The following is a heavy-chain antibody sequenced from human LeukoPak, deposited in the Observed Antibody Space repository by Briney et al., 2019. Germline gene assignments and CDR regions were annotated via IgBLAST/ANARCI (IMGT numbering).Heavy chain of an antibody. J-gene: IGHJ5*02. Sequence: KPSETLSLTCTVSGGSISSYYWSWIRRPPGKGLEWIGYIYYSGSTNYNPSLKSRVTISVDTSKNQFSLKLSSVTAADTAVYYCARTYYNWFDPWGQGTLVTVSS. CDR1: GGSISSYY. V-gene: IGHV4-59*08. CDR3: ARTYYNWFDP. CDR2: IYYSGST.